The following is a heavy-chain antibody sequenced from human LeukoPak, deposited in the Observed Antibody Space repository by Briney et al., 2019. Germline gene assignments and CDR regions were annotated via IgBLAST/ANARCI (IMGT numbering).Heavy chain of an antibody. CDR1: GFTFSSYG. V-gene: IGHV3-33*01. J-gene: IGHJ5*02. D-gene: IGHD6-19*01. Sequence: GGSLRLSCAASGFTFSSYGMHWVRQAPGKGLEWVAVIWYDGSNKYYADSVKGRFTISRDNSKNTLYLQMNSLRAEDTAVYYCAREGSSGWYGPVRWFDPWGQGTLVTVSS. CDR2: IWYDGSNK. CDR3: AREGSSGWYGPVRWFDP.